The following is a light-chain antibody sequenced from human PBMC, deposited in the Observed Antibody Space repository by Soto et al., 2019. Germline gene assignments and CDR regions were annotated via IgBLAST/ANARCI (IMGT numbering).Light chain of an antibody. J-gene: IGLJ1*01. CDR3: SSYTTSNTPYV. CDR2: DVS. V-gene: IGLV2-14*01. CDR1: SSDIGAYNY. Sequence: QSALTQSASVYGSPGQSITISCNGTSSDIGAYNYVSWYQQHPGKAPKVMIHDVSNRPSGVSSRFSGSKSGNTASLTISGLHAEDEADYYCSSYTTSNTPYVFGTGTKLTVL.